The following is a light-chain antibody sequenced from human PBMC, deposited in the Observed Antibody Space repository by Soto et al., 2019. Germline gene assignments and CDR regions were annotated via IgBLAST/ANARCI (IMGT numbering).Light chain of an antibody. CDR2: GAS. CDR1: QSVSSSY. J-gene: IGKJ3*01. Sequence: EIVLTQSPGTLSLSPGERATLSCRASQSVSSSYLAWYQQKPCQAPRLLIYGASSRATGIPDSFSGSGSGTDFTLTIGKLEPEDFAVYYCHQYGSSSFTFGPGTKVDIK. V-gene: IGKV3-20*01. CDR3: HQYGSSSFT.